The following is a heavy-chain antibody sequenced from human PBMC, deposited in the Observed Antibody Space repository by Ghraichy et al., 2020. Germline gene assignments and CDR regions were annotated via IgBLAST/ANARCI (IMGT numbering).Heavy chain of an antibody. D-gene: IGHD3-22*01. Sequence: GESLNISCAASGFTFNSYAMSWVRQAPGKGLEWVSTLSGTGGSTYYADSVKGRFTISRDNSKNTLYLQMNSLRAEDTAVYNCAQGHYYDSSGYQGYFHHWGHGTLVTVSS. CDR3: AQGHYYDSSGYQGYFHH. V-gene: IGHV3-23*01. J-gene: IGHJ1*01. CDR2: LSGTGGST. CDR1: GFTFNSYA.